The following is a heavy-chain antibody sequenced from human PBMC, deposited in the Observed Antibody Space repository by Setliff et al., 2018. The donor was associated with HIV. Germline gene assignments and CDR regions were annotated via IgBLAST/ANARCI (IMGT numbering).Heavy chain of an antibody. CDR3: ARMDTSYRSFEY. D-gene: IGHD5-18*01. CDR1: SGSFSTYY. Sequence: SETLSLTCAVYSGSFSTYYWTWIRQPPGKGLEWLGEINHSGNTNYDPSLKSRVTMSVDTSKNQFSLKLNSVTAADTAVYSCARMDTSYRSFEYWGQGTLVTVSS. CDR2: INHSGNT. V-gene: IGHV4-34*01. J-gene: IGHJ4*02.